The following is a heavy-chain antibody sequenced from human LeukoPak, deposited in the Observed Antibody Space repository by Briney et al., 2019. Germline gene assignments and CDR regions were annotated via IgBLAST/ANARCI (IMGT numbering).Heavy chain of an antibody. V-gene: IGHV4-39*07. CDR1: GGSISSSSYY. D-gene: IGHD3-10*01. Sequence: PSETLSLTCTVSGGSISSSSYYWGWIRQPPGKGLGWIGSIYYSGSTYYNPSLKSRVTISVDTSKNQFSLKLSSVTAADTAVYYCARPLTPGWFDPWGQGTLVTVSS. CDR3: ARPLTPGWFDP. J-gene: IGHJ5*02. CDR2: IYYSGST.